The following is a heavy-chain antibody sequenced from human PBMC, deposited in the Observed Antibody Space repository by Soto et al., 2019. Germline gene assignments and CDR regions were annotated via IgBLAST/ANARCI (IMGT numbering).Heavy chain of an antibody. D-gene: IGHD5-12*01. CDR2: ISASGGST. CDR3: AKVADSVGAERQRWLQLDHFYYYYGMDV. V-gene: IGHV3-23*01. Sequence: GGSLRLSFAASGFTFSSYAMSWVRQAPGKGLEWVSAISASGGSTYYADSVKGRFTISRDNSKNTLYLQMNSLRAEDTAVYYCAKVADSVGAERQRWLQLDHFYYYYGMDVWGQGTTVTVSS. J-gene: IGHJ6*02. CDR1: GFTFSSYA.